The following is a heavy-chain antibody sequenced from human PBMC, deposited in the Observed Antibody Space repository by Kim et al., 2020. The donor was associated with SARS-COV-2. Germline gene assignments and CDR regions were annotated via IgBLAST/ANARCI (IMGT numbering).Heavy chain of an antibody. CDR1: GFTFDDYA. V-gene: IGHV3-43*02. CDR2: ISGDGGST. CDR3: AKGGWQQLENPGFFDY. J-gene: IGHJ4*02. Sequence: GGSLRLSCAASGFTFDDYAMHWVRQAPGKGLEWVSLISGDGGSTYYADSVKGRFTISRDNSKNSLYLQMNSLRTEDTALYYCAKGGWQQLENPGFFDYWGQGTLVTVSS. D-gene: IGHD6-13*01.